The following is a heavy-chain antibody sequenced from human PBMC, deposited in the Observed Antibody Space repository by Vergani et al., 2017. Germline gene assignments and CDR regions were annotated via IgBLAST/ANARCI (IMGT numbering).Heavy chain of an antibody. D-gene: IGHD3-22*01. CDR2: ISARYPST. CDR3: ARLSYDTTPYLQGGYDC. V-gene: IGHV3-23*01. J-gene: IGHJ4*02. Sequence: EVQLLQSGGGVIQPGGSVRLSCAASGFTFSACPMTWVRQAPGKGLGWVSAISARYPSTYYADSVKGRLTISRDNSKNMLYLQMNSLRAEDTAVYYCARLSYDTTPYLQGGYDCWGQGTLVSVSS. CDR1: GFTFSACP.